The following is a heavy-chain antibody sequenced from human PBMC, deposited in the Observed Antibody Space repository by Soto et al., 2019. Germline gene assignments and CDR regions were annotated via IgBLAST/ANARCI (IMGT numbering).Heavy chain of an antibody. J-gene: IGHJ6*02. V-gene: IGHV3-23*01. CDR1: GFTFSSYS. Sequence: GGSKRLSWTAAGFTFSSYSMSWVRQDPWKGLEWVSAISGSGGSTYYADSVKGRFTISRDNSKNTLYLQMNSLRAEDTAVYYCAKSLRFLEWSIADYGMDVWGQGTTVTVSS. D-gene: IGHD3-3*01. CDR2: ISGSGGST. CDR3: AKSLRFLEWSIADYGMDV.